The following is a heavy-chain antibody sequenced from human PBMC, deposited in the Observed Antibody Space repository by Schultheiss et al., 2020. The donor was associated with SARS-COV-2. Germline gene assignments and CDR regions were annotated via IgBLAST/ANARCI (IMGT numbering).Heavy chain of an antibody. CDR2: ISSSSSYI. J-gene: IGHJ4*02. D-gene: IGHD5-24*01. Sequence: GGSLRLSCAASGFTFSSYSMNWVRQAPGKGLEWVSSISSSSSYIYYADSVKGRFTISRDNAKNSLYLQMNSLRAEDTAVYYCAMDCYNFWGIQHYWGQGTLVTVSS. CDR1: GFTFSSYS. V-gene: IGHV3-21*01. CDR3: AMDCYNFWGIQHY.